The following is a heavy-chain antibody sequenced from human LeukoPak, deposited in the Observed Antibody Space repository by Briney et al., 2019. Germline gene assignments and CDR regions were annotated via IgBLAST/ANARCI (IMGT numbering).Heavy chain of an antibody. CDR1: GGSVSSNSYY. V-gene: IGHV4-39*01. CDR2: IYYSGAT. Sequence: SETLSLTCTVPGGSVSSNSYYWGWIRQPPGKGLEWLGTIYYSGATYYNPSLESRVTIFVDTSKNQFSLRLNSVTAADTAVYYGARLSGFMNYDSGGYNRFDYWGQGALVTVSS. CDR3: ARLSGFMNYDSGGYNRFDY. D-gene: IGHD3-22*01. J-gene: IGHJ5*01.